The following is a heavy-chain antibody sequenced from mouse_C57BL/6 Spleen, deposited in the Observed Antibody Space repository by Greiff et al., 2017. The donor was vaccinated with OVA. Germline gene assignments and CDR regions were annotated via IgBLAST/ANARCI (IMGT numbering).Heavy chain of an antibody. CDR2: ISYDGSN. J-gene: IGHJ4*01. Sequence: VQLKESGPGLVKTSQFLSLTRSFTGSSLPTGYYWNWVRQFPGKKLEWMGYISYDGSNNYNPSLKNRISITRDTSKNQFFLKLNSVTTEDTATYYCARVPDYHYAMDYWGQGTSVTVSS. CDR3: ARVPDYHYAMDY. V-gene: IGHV3-6*01. CDR1: GSSLPTGYY. D-gene: IGHD2-4*01.